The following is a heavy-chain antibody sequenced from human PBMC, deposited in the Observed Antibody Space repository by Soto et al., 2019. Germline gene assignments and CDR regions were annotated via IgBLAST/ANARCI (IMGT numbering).Heavy chain of an antibody. Sequence: QVQLVESGGGVVQPGRSLRLSCAASGFTFSSYAMHWVRQAPGKGLEWVAVISYDGSNKYYADSVKGRFTISRDNSKNTLYLQMNSLRAEDTAVYYCARDQGAARLPQYYFDYWGQGTLVTVSS. CDR3: ARDQGAARLPQYYFDY. D-gene: IGHD6-6*01. J-gene: IGHJ4*02. CDR2: ISYDGSNK. V-gene: IGHV3-30-3*01. CDR1: GFTFSSYA.